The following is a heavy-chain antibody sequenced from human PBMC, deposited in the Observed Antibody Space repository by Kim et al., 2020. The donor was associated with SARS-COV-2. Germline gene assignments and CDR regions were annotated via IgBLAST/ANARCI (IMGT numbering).Heavy chain of an antibody. V-gene: IGHV4-39*01. D-gene: IGHD3-22*01. CDR1: GGSISSSSYY. CDR2: IYYSGST. Sequence: SETLSLTCTVSGGSISSSSYYWGWIRQPPGKGLEWIGSIYYSGSTYYNPSLKSRVTISVDTSKNQFSLKLSSVTAADTAVYYCASGKYYDSSGYYYHWGQGTLVTVSS. CDR3: ASGKYYDSSGYYYH. J-gene: IGHJ5*02.